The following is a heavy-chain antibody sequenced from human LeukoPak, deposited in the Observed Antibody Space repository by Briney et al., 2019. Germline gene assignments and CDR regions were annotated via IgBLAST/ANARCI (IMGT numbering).Heavy chain of an antibody. CDR3: ARAPATNEWRCMDY. D-gene: IGHD2-8*02. J-gene: IGHJ4*02. CDR1: GFTFSSYG. Sequence: PGGSLRLSCAASGFTFSSYGMNWVRQAPGKGLEWVANIKQDGSEKRYVDPVKGRFTISRDNAKNSLYLQMNSLRAEDTAVYYCARAPATNEWRCMDYWGQGTLVTVSS. CDR2: IKQDGSEK. V-gene: IGHV3-7*01.